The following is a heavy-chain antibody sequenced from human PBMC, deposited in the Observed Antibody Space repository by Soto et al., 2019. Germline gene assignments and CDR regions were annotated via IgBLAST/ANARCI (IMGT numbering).Heavy chain of an antibody. V-gene: IGHV1-69*13. J-gene: IGHJ6*02. CDR1: GGTFSSYA. CDR2: IIPIFGTA. D-gene: IGHD3-10*01. Sequence: ASVKVSCKASGGTFSSYAISWVRQAPGQGLEWMGGIIPIFGTANYAQKFQGRVTITADESTSTAYMELSSLRSEDTAVYYCARGLYGSGSYFSLCPKQQPLGYGLYFWGQGSTVPVSS. CDR3: ARGLYGSGSYFSLCPKQQPLGYGLYF.